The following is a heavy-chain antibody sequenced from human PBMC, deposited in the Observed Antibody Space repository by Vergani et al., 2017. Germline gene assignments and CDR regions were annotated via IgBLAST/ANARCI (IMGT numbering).Heavy chain of an antibody. D-gene: IGHD2-8*01. V-gene: IGHV4-61*02. J-gene: IGHJ5*02. CDR2: IYTSGST. Sequence: QVQLQESGPGLVKPSQTLSLTCTVSGGSISSGSYYWSWIRQPAGKGLEWIGRIYTSGSTNYNPSLKSRVTMSVDTSKNQFSLKLSSVTAADTAVYYCARDQRGQGRGVLSRDNWFDPWGQGTLVTVSS. CDR3: ARDQRGQGRGVLSRDNWFDP. CDR1: GGSISSGSYY.